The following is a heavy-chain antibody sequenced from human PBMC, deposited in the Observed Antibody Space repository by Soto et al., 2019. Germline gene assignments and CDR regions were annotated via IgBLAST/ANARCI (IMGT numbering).Heavy chain of an antibody. CDR3: ARAPRGNYGYPSYFDY. D-gene: IGHD3-10*01. CDR2: IYYSGST. CDR1: GGSIRSYY. V-gene: IGHV4-59*01. J-gene: IGHJ4*02. Sequence: SETLSLTCTVSGGSIRSYYWTWIRQPPGKGLEWIGYIYYSGSTSYNPSLKSRVTISVDTSKNQFSLKLSSVTAADTAVYYCARAPRGNYGYPSYFDYWGQGTLVTVSS.